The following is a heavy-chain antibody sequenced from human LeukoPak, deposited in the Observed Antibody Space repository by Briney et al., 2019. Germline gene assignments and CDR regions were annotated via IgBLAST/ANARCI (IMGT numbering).Heavy chain of an antibody. CDR2: IYYRGDT. V-gene: IGHV4-39*01. CDR3: ARQPVVNRGAVASNFDS. J-gene: IGHJ4*02. CDR1: GGLITTTTCY. D-gene: IGHD6-19*01. Sequence: SETLSLTCTVSGGLITTTTCYWGWVRQSPGKGLEWIASIYYRGDTYYNASLESRVSISIDTSKNQFSLKLNSMNAADTAVYFCARQPVVNRGAVASNFDSWGQGTLVTVSA.